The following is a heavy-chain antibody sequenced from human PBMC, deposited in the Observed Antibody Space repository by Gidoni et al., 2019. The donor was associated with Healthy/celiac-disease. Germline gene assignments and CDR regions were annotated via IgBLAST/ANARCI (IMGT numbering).Heavy chain of an antibody. D-gene: IGHD2-2*02. Sequence: EVQLVESGGGLVQPGGSLRLSCSASGFTFSSYAMHWVRQAPGKGLEYVSAISSNGGSTYYADSVKGRFTISRDNSKNTLYLQMSSLRAEDTAVYYCVKEYCSSTSCYTDYYGMDVWGQGTTVTVSS. J-gene: IGHJ6*02. CDR3: VKEYCSSTSCYTDYYGMDV. V-gene: IGHV3-64D*09. CDR2: ISSNGGST. CDR1: GFTFSSYA.